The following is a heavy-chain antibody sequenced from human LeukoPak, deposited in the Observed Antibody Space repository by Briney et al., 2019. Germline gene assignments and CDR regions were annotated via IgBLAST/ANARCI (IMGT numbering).Heavy chain of an antibody. Sequence: SETLSLTCTVSVDSISSYYRSWIRHPPGKGLEWIGYIYYSGIINYNTSLQSRVTISLHTSKNQSSLKLSSATAAQTPRHYCPGGSFTPDGSILIFFDYWGQGTLVTVSS. J-gene: IGHJ4*02. CDR1: VDSISSYY. D-gene: IGHD3/OR15-3a*01. CDR2: IYYSGII. CDR3: PGGSFTPDGSILIFFDY. V-gene: IGHV4-59*12.